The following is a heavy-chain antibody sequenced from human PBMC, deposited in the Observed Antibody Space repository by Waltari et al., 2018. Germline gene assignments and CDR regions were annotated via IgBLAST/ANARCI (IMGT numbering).Heavy chain of an antibody. CDR2: IVSSGQTT. D-gene: IGHD6-13*01. CDR1: GFSFSNFE. Sequence: EVQLVESGGGLVQPGGSLRLSCEGSGFSFSNFEMNWVRQAPGKGLEWVSDIVSSGQTTNYTESVKGRFTVSRDNAKNSLYLQMDSLRTEDTAVYYCARGYSRTWDGNWFDPWGQGTLVTVSS. CDR3: ARGYSRTWDGNWFDP. J-gene: IGHJ5*02. V-gene: IGHV3-48*03.